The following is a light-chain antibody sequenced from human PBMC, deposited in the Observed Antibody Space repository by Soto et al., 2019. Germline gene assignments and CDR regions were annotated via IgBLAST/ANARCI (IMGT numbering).Light chain of an antibody. V-gene: IGKV3-20*01. Sequence: IVLTHSPGTLSLSPGEPATLSCRATQTIGRTYLAWYQQKPGQAPRLLIFGTSSRATGIPDRFSGSGSGTDLTLSISRLEPEDFAVYYCQQYASSPLLTFGGGTKVDI. CDR1: QTIGRTY. CDR3: QQYASSPLLT. CDR2: GTS. J-gene: IGKJ4*01.